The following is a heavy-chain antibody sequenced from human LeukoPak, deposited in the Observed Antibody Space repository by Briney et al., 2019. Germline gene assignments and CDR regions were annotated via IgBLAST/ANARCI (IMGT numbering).Heavy chain of an antibody. CDR3: ASRNDILTGYVFDF. CDR2: IYNSGST. D-gene: IGHD3-9*01. J-gene: IGHJ4*02. CDR1: GFIFSDYY. Sequence: PGGSLRLSCAASGFIFSDYYMSWNRQPPGKGLEWIGSIYNSGSTSYNPSLKSRVTISVDTSKNQFSLKLTSVTAADTAVYYCASRNDILTGYVFDFWGQGTLVTVSS. V-gene: IGHV4-38-2*01.